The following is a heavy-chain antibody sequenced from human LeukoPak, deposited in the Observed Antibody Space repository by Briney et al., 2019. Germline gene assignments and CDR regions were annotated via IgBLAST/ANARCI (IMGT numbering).Heavy chain of an antibody. V-gene: IGHV3-23*01. J-gene: IGHJ6*02. CDR1: GFTFSSYA. D-gene: IGHD5-12*01. Sequence: GGSLRLSCAASGFTFSSYAMSWVRQAPGKGLEWVSAISGSGGSTYYADSVKGRFTISRDNSKNTLYLQMNSLRAEDTAVYYCARVRGYSGYDLYYYYYYGMDVWGQGTTVTVSS. CDR3: ARVRGYSGYDLYYYYYYGMDV. CDR2: ISGSGGST.